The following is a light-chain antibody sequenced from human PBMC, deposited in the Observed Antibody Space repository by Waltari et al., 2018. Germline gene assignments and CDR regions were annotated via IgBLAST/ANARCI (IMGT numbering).Light chain of an antibody. V-gene: IGKV3-20*01. Sequence: EIVLTQSPGTPSLSPGGRATLSCRASQSISRFLAWYQQKPGRAPRLLIYAAATRATGIPDRFSGSGSGTDFSLTISGLEPEDFAVYYCQHHLRLPATFGQGTKVEIK. CDR2: AAA. CDR1: QSISRF. J-gene: IGKJ1*01. CDR3: QHHLRLPAT.